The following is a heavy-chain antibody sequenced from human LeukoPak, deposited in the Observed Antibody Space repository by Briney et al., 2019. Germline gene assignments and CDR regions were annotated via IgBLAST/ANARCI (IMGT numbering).Heavy chain of an antibody. Sequence: PGGSLRLSCVASGFPFSSYWMTWVRQAPGKGLEWVANIKQDGSKKSYVDSVKGRFTISRDSSKNTLYLQMNTLRAEDTAVYYCAREYSRADAFDIWGQGTLVTVSS. CDR2: IKQDGSKK. J-gene: IGHJ3*02. CDR3: AREYSRADAFDI. D-gene: IGHD2-15*01. V-gene: IGHV3-7*03. CDR1: GFPFSSYW.